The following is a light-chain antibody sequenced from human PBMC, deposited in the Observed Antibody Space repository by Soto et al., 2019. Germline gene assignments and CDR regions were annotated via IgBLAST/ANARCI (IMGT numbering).Light chain of an antibody. CDR1: QNLHSF. CDR3: QQRTRWPMT. Sequence: RASQNLHSFLDWYQHIPGQAPRPLIYDVSRMAAGVPDRISGDGSGTDYTLTISSLEPEDFAVYYCQQRTRWPMTFGQGTRLEIK. CDR2: DVS. V-gene: IGKV3-11*01. J-gene: IGKJ5*01.